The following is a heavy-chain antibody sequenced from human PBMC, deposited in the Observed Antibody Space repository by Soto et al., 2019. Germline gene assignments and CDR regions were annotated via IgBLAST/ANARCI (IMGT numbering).Heavy chain of an antibody. CDR3: AIGPDPGAFDI. V-gene: IGHV3-23*01. Sequence: EVQLLESGGGLVQPGGSLRLSCAASGLTFRSYAMSLVRQAPGRGLEWVSTFGGRDFNTYYAESVKGRFTVSRDNDNSARFLQMIGLRAEYTAVYYCAIGPDPGAFDIWGQGTLVTVSS. CDR1: GLTFRSYA. J-gene: IGHJ3*02. D-gene: IGHD3-10*01. CDR2: FGGRDFNT.